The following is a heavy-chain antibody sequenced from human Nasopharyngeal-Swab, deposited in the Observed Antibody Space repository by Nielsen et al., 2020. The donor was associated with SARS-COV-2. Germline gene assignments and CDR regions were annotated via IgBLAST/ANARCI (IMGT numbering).Heavy chain of an antibody. CDR1: GFTFSSYG. D-gene: IGHD6-13*01. V-gene: IGHV3-33*01. J-gene: IGHJ2*01. CDR3: ARLSGSSWDFDL. Sequence: GEFLKISCAASGFTFSSYGMHWVRQAPGKGLEWVAVIWYDGSNKYYADSVKGRFTISRDNAKNSLYLQMNSLRAEDTAVYYCARLSGSSWDFDLWGRGTLVTVSS. CDR2: IWYDGSNK.